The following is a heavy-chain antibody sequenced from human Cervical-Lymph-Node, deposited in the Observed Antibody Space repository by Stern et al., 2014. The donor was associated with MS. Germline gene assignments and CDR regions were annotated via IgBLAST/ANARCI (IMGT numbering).Heavy chain of an antibody. D-gene: IGHD3-22*01. J-gene: IGHJ4*02. CDR3: ARSNYYESSAYDY. CDR1: GFSLSTSGLG. CDR2: SYWDDDK. Sequence: QITLKESGPTLVKPTQTLTLTCTFSGFSLSTSGLGVGWIRQPPGTALEWLALSYWDDDKHYSPSLKSRLTITKDTSKSQVVLTMTSMDPVDTATYYCARSNYYESSAYDYWGQGTLVTVSS. V-gene: IGHV2-5*02.